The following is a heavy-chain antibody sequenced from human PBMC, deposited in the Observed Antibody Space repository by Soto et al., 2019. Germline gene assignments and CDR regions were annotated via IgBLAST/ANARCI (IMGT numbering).Heavy chain of an antibody. J-gene: IGHJ6*02. CDR3: ASGQLERRLGLYYYYGMDV. CDR2: INAGNGNT. CDR1: GYTFTSYA. Sequence: ASVKVSCKASGYTFTSYAMHWVRQAPGQRLEWMGWINAGNGNTKYSQKLQGRVTITRDTSASTAYMELSSLRSEDTAVYYCASGQLERRLGLYYYYGMDVWGQGTTVTVSS. D-gene: IGHD1-1*01. V-gene: IGHV1-3*01.